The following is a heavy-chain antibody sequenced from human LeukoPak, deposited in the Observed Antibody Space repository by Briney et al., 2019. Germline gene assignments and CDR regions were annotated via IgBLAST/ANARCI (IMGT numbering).Heavy chain of an antibody. V-gene: IGHV3-30*02. Sequence: GGSLRLSCAASGFTFSSYGMHWVSQATGKGLEEGAYIQYDGSNEQYADSVKGRFSISRDSSKNILYLQMNSLRAEDTAVYYCAKDRCSNGIGCYYYYMDVWGKGTTVTISS. D-gene: IGHD2-8*01. CDR1: GFTFSSYG. J-gene: IGHJ6*03. CDR3: AKDRCSNGIGCYYYYMDV. CDR2: IQYDGSNE.